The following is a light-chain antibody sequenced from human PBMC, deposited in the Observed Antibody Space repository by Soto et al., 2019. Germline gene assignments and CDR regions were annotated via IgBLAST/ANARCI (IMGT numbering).Light chain of an antibody. CDR1: QSLSNTY. Sequence: EIVMTQSPVTLSLSPGDRATLSCRASQSLSNTYISWYQQKPGQAPRLLIYGASTRATGIPARFSGSGSGTDFTIIISSLQYVDFALYYCHQDFNLPLTFGGGTKVETK. J-gene: IGKJ4*01. CDR3: HQDFNLPLT. V-gene: IGKV3D-7*01. CDR2: GAS.